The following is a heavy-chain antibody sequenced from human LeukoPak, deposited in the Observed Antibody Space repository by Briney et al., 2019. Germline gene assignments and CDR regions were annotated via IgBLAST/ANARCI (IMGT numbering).Heavy chain of an antibody. Sequence: SETLSLTCTVSGGSISSGSYYWSWIRQPAGKGLEWIGRIYTSGSTHYNPSLKSRVTISVDTSKNQFSLKLSSVTAADTAVYYCARDRPFSGSYYSDYHDAFDIWGQGTMVTVSS. V-gene: IGHV4-61*02. J-gene: IGHJ3*02. CDR2: IYTSGST. CDR3: ARDRPFSGSYYSDYHDAFDI. D-gene: IGHD1-26*01. CDR1: GGSISSGSYY.